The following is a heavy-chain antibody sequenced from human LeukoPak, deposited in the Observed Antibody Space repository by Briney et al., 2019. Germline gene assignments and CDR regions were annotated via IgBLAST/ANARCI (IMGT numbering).Heavy chain of an antibody. D-gene: IGHD6-13*01. J-gene: IGHJ4*02. Sequence: SGGSLRLSCAASGFTFSSYAMHWVRQAPGKGLEWVAVISYDGSNKYYADSVKGRFTISRDNSKNTLYLQMNSLRAEDTAVYYCARGGIAAAAPIDYWGQGTLVTVSS. CDR2: ISYDGSNK. CDR3: ARGGIAAAAPIDY. V-gene: IGHV3-30-3*01. CDR1: GFTFSSYA.